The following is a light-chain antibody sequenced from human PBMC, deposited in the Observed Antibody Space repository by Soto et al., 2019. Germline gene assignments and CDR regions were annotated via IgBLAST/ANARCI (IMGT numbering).Light chain of an antibody. CDR1: QSVSTS. Sequence: EIVLTQSPATLSLSQGERATLSCRASQSVSTSLAWYQQKPGQAPRLLIYDASTRATGIPARFSGSGSGTEFTLTISSLQPDDFATYYCQQYNSYSWPFAQGTKVDIK. CDR3: QQYNSYSWP. V-gene: IGKV3-15*01. CDR2: DAS. J-gene: IGKJ1*01.